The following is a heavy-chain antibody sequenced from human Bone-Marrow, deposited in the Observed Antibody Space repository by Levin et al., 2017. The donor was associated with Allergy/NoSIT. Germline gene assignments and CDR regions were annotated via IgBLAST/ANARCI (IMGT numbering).Heavy chain of an antibody. Sequence: GGSLRLSCAASGFTFTSYGMHWVRQAPGKGLEWVAVIWYSGSRQYYGESVKGRFTISRDSSKNTLFLQMNSLTVEDTAVYFCARDIGYEATFYGLDVWGQGTTVTVSS. J-gene: IGHJ6*02. CDR2: IWYSGSRQ. V-gene: IGHV3-33*01. D-gene: IGHD5-12*01. CDR1: GFTFTSYG. CDR3: ARDIGYEATFYGLDV.